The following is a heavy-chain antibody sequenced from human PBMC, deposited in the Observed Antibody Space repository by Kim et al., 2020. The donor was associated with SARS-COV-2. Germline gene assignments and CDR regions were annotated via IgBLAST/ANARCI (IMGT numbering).Heavy chain of an antibody. V-gene: IGHV1-8*01. CDR1: GYTFTSYD. Sequence: ASVMVSCKASGYTFTSYDINWVRQATGQGLEWMGWMNPNSGNTGYAQKFQGRVTMTRNTSISTAYMELSSLRSEDTAVYYCARGDYDILTGYRNLTYYYYYYGMDVWGQGTTVTVSS. J-gene: IGHJ6*02. CDR2: MNPNSGNT. D-gene: IGHD3-9*01. CDR3: ARGDYDILTGYRNLTYYYYYYGMDV.